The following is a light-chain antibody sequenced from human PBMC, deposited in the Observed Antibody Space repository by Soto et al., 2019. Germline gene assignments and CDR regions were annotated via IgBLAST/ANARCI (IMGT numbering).Light chain of an antibody. V-gene: IGKV1-27*01. CDR1: QGIFNY. Sequence: DIQMTQSPSSLSASVGDRVTITCRASQGIFNYLAWYQQKPGKVPKLLIYTASTLQSGVPSRFSGSGSGTDFTLTISSLQPEEVATYYCQKYNSAPWTFGQGNKVEIK. J-gene: IGKJ1*01. CDR3: QKYNSAPWT. CDR2: TAS.